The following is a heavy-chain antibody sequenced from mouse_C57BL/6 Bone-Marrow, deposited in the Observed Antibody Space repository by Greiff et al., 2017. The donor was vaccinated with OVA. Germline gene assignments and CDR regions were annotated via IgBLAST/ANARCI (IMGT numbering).Heavy chain of an antibody. J-gene: IGHJ3*01. V-gene: IGHV5-6*01. D-gene: IGHD4-1*01. CDR3: ARPGNAY. CDR1: GFTFSSYG. Sequence: EVQLMESGGDLVKPGGSLKLSCAASGFTFSSYGMSWVRQTPDKRLEWVATISSGGSYTYYPDSVKGRFTISRDNAKNTLYLQMSSLKSEDTAMYYCARPGNAYWGQGTLVTVSA. CDR2: ISSGGSYT.